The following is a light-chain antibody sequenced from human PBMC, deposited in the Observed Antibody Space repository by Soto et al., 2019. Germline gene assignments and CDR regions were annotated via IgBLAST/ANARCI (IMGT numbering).Light chain of an antibody. V-gene: IGKV1-39*01. J-gene: IGKJ1*01. Sequence: DIQMTQSPSSLSASVGDRVTITFRASQSISRNLNWYQQKPGTAPKLLMFGASTLQSGVPSRFSGSGSGTDFTLTITSLQPEDFATYYCQQSYGTPWTFGQGTKVDIK. CDR3: QQSYGTPWT. CDR2: GAS. CDR1: QSISRN.